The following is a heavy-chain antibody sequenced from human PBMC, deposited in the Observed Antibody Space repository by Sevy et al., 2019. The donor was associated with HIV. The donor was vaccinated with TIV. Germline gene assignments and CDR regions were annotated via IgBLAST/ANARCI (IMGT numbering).Heavy chain of an antibody. CDR3: GRGKSGYGYGLDY. V-gene: IGHV3-66*01. CDR2: IYSDGST. Sequence: GGSLRLSCAASGFPVSSNYMSWVRQAPGKGLEWVSVIYSDGSTYHADSVKGRFTISRDNSKNTLYLQMNSLRVEDTAVYYWGRGKSGYGYGLDYWGQGTLVTVSS. D-gene: IGHD5-18*01. CDR1: GFPVSSNY. J-gene: IGHJ4*02.